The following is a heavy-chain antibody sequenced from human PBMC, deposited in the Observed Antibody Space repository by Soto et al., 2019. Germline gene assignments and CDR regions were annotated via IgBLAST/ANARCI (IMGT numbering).Heavy chain of an antibody. Sequence: EVQLLESGGDFKQPGGSLRLSCEGSGFNFSNYALNWVRQAPGKRLEWVSVISGNSGTTYYAASVKGRFTISRDNSKKTPCLQMSSLRAADTAAYHGAIGRAITFFGVITPFDSWGQGTLVTVSS. V-gene: IGHV3-23*01. D-gene: IGHD3-3*01. J-gene: IGHJ4*02. CDR3: AIGRAITFFGVITPFDS. CDR2: ISGNSGTT. CDR1: GFNFSNYA.